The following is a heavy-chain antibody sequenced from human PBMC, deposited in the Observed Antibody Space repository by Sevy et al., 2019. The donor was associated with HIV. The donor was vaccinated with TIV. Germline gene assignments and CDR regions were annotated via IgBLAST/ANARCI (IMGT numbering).Heavy chain of an antibody. CDR1: GASISSSGYY. V-gene: IGHV4-39*01. D-gene: IGHD6-19*01. Sequence: LSLTCTVSGASISSSGYYWGWIRQPPGKGLEWIASINYSGSTFYNPSLKSRVTISADTSKNQFSLDLNSVTAADTAIYYCAGPILTYNNGWSYYDYWGQGTVVTVSS. J-gene: IGHJ4*02. CDR2: INYSGST. CDR3: AGPILTYNNGWSYYDY.